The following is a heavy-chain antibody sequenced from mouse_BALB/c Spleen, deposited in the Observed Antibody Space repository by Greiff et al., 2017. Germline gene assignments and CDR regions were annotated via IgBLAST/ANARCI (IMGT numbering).Heavy chain of an antibody. D-gene: IGHD3-3*01. CDR1: GYSITSGYY. CDR2: ISYDGSN. CDR3: ARGGPRRAMDY. Sequence: EVKLMESGPGLVKPSQSLSLTCSVTGYSITSGYYWNWIRQFPGNKLEWMGYISYDGSNNYNPSLKNRISITRDTSKNQFFLKLNSVTTEDTATYYCARGGPRRAMDYWGQGTSVTVSS. V-gene: IGHV3-6*02. J-gene: IGHJ4*01.